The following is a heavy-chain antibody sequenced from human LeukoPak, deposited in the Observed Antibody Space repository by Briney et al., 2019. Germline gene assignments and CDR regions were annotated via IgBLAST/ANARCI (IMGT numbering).Heavy chain of an antibody. Sequence: ASVKVSCKASGYTFTSYNINWVRHATGQGLEWMGWMNPKSGNTGYAQKFQGRVTMTRNTSISTAYMELISLRSEDTAVYYCARGITHKRRGHDYWGQGTLVTVSS. CDR3: ARGITHKRRGHDY. CDR1: GYTFTSYN. V-gene: IGHV1-8*01. CDR2: MNPKSGNT. J-gene: IGHJ4*02. D-gene: IGHD3-10*01.